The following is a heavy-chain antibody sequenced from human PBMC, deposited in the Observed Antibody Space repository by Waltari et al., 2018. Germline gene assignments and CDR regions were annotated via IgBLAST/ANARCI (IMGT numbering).Heavy chain of an antibody. J-gene: IGHJ4*02. D-gene: IGHD6-13*01. Sequence: EVQLVESGGGLVQPGGSLRLSCAVSGFTFSTYSMTWVRQAPGKGLEWVANIKQDGTVKYYVDSVKGRFSISRDNGKNLLYLHMNSLRADDTAVYYCARDEMHRTTWYHFWGQGTQVTVSS. CDR2: IKQDGTVK. V-gene: IGHV3-7*04. CDR1: GFTFSTYS. CDR3: ARDEMHRTTWYHF.